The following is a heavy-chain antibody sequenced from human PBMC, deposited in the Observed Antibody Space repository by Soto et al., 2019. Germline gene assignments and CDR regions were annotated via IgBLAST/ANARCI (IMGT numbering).Heavy chain of an antibody. CDR3: ARISSLDPYGYVNGGLDV. D-gene: IGHD5-18*01. Sequence: QVQLQQSGPGLVKPSETLSLTCSVSGGSIRSYYWSWIRQSPEKGLEWIGYFYYSGNSNYNPSLKNRVTIPIDTSKNPLSLSLRSVTAADTAVYFCARISSLDPYGYVNGGLDVWGQGTTVTVSS. CDR1: GGSIRSYY. V-gene: IGHV4-59*01. J-gene: IGHJ6*02. CDR2: FYYSGNS.